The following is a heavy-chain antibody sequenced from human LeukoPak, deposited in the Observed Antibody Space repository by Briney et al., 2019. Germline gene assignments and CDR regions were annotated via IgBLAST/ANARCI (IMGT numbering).Heavy chain of an antibody. CDR3: ARAGYSSGWYYFDN. V-gene: IGHV3-74*01. CDR2: LSSDGSST. CDR1: GFTFSSHA. J-gene: IGHJ4*02. D-gene: IGHD6-19*01. Sequence: GGSLRLSCAASGFTFSSHAMGWVRQAPGKGLVWVSRLSSDGSSTNYADSVKGRFTISRDNAKNTLHLQMSSLRAEDTAVYYCARAGYSSGWYYFDNWGQGILVTVSS.